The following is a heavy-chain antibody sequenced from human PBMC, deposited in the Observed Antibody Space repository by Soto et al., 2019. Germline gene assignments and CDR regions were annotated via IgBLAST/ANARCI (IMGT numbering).Heavy chain of an antibody. CDR3: ARSRTQSYSWVDP. CDR1: GFTFSSYA. V-gene: IGHV3-30-3*01. Sequence: GGSLRLSCAASGFTFSSYAMHWVRQAPGKGLEWVAVISYDGSNKYYADSVKGRFTISRDNSKNTLYLQMNSLRAEDTAVYYCARSRTQSYSWVDPWGQGTLVTVSS. J-gene: IGHJ5*02. CDR2: ISYDGSNK. D-gene: IGHD1-26*01.